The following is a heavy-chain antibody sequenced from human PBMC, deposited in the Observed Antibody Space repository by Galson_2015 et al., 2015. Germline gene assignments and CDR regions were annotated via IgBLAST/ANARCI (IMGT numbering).Heavy chain of an antibody. CDR2: IKQDGSER. Sequence: SLRLSCAASGFTFSSYAMSWVRQAPGKGLEWVANIKQDGSERYYVDSLKGRFTISRDNAKNSLYLQMNSLRVEDTAVYYCARGELVYDYWGQGTLVTVSS. V-gene: IGHV3-7*01. D-gene: IGHD6-13*01. J-gene: IGHJ4*02. CDR3: ARGELVYDY. CDR1: GFTFSSYA.